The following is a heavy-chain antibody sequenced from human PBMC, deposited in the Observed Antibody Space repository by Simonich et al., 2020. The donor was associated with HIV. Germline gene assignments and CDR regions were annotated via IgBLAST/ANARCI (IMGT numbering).Heavy chain of an antibody. CDR1: GGTFSSYA. CDR2: FIPIFGTS. J-gene: IGHJ4*02. Sequence: QVQLVQSGAEVKKPGSSVKVSCKASGGTFSSYAISWVRQAPGQGLEWMGRFIPIFGTSNYAQKFQGRVTITVDESTSTAYMEMNSMTSEDTAIYYCAREDFGDYGGKHFDYWGQGTLVTVSS. CDR3: AREDFGDYGGKHFDY. V-gene: IGHV1-69*13. D-gene: IGHD4-17*01.